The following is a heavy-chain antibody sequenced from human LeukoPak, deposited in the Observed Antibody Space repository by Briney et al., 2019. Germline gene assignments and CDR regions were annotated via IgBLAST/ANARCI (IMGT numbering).Heavy chain of an antibody. D-gene: IGHD1-1*01. CDR2: INPNSGGT. V-gene: IGHV1-2*02. J-gene: IGHJ3*02. Sequence: ASVKVSCKASGYTFTGYYMHWVRQAPGQGLEWMGWINPNSGGTNYAQKFQGRVTMTRDTSISTAYMELSRLRSDDTAVYYCARVPGGVQDGTMAFDIWGQGTMVTVSS. CDR3: ARVPGGVQDGTMAFDI. CDR1: GYTFTGYY.